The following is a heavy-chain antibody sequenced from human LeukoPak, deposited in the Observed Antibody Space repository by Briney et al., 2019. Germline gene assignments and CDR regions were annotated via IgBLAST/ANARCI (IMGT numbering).Heavy chain of an antibody. Sequence: GGSLRLSCAASGFTFSSYAMHWVRQAPGKRLQYVSAISSNGGSTYYANSVKGRFTISRDNSKNTLYLQMGSLRTEDMAVYYCARELTEYSSSWFDPWGQGTLVTVSS. CDR1: GFTFSSYA. CDR2: ISSNGGST. CDR3: ARELTEYSSSWFDP. J-gene: IGHJ5*02. V-gene: IGHV3-64*01. D-gene: IGHD6-13*01.